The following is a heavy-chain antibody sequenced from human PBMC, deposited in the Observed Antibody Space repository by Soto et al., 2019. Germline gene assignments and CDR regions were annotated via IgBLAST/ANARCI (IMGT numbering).Heavy chain of an antibody. CDR3: AREDDFWSGIRGGTYYYYGIDV. V-gene: IGHV1-69*13. CDR2: IIPIFGTA. CDR1: GGTFSSYA. J-gene: IGHJ6*02. D-gene: IGHD3-3*01. Sequence: SVEVSCKASGGTFSSYAISWVRQAPGQGLEWMGGIIPIFGTANYAQKFQGRVTITADESTSTAYMELSSLRSEDTAVYYCAREDDFWSGIRGGTYYYYGIDVWGEGTT.